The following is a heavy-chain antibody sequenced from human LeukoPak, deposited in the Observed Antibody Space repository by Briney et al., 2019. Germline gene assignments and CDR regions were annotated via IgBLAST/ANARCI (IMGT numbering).Heavy chain of an antibody. D-gene: IGHD1-26*01. CDR2: ISSSGSTI. J-gene: IGHJ5*02. Sequence: GGSLRLSCAASGFTFSSYEMNWVRQAPGKGLEWVSYISSSGSTIYYADSVKGRFTISRDNAKNSLYLQMNSLRAEDTAVYYCARRSGINWFDPWGQGTLVTVSP. CDR1: GFTFSSYE. V-gene: IGHV3-48*03. CDR3: ARRSGINWFDP.